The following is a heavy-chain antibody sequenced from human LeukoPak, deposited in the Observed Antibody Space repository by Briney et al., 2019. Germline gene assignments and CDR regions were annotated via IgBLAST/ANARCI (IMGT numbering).Heavy chain of an antibody. CDR3: AASSSGYCDY. CDR2: IWYDGSNK. V-gene: IGHV3-33*01. J-gene: IGHJ4*02. D-gene: IGHD3-22*01. CDR1: GFTFSSYC. Sequence: GRSLRLSCAASGFTFSSYCMHWVRQAPGKGLEWVAVIWYDGSNKYYADSMKGRFTISRDNSKNTLYLQMNSLRAEDTAVYYCAASSSGYCDYWGQGTLVTVSS.